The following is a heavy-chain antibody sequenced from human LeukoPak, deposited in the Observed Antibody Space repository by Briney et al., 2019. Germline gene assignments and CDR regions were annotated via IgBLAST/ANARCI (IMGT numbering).Heavy chain of an antibody. Sequence: GGSLRLSCAASGFNLSSYSMNWVRQAPGKGLEWVSSISRYSSYKYYIDSVKGRFTISRDNAKNSLYLQMNSLRAEDTAVYHCARDVGSSWTPPDYWGQGTLVTVSS. V-gene: IGHV3-21*01. CDR3: ARDVGSSWTPPDY. J-gene: IGHJ4*02. CDR2: ISRYSSYK. D-gene: IGHD6-13*01. CDR1: GFNLSSYS.